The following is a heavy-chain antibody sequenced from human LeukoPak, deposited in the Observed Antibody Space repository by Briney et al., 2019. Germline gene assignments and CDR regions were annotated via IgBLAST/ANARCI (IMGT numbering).Heavy chain of an antibody. Sequence: SETLSLACIVSGGSFSTSSYFWGWIRQPPGKGLEWIGTIYYTGSTYYNPSLKSRVKISEDTSENRFSLNLTSLTAADTAIYYCARAPYNSKYYITDWGRGTLVTVSS. CDR2: IYYTGST. V-gene: IGHV4-39*07. J-gene: IGHJ4*02. D-gene: IGHD4-11*01. CDR1: GGSFSTSSYF. CDR3: ARAPYNSKYYITD.